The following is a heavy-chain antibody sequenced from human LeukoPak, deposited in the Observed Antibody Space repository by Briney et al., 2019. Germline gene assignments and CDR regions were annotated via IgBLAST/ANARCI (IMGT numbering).Heavy chain of an antibody. J-gene: IGHJ4*02. CDR2: ISSSSSYI. D-gene: IGHD3-10*01. V-gene: IGHV3-21*01. CDR3: ARDQFYYYGSGSGDY. Sequence: GGSLRLSCAASGFTFSSYSMTWVRQAPGKGLEWVSSISSSSSYIYYADSVKGRFTISRDNAKNSLYLQMNSLRAEDTAVYYCARDQFYYYGSGSGDYWGQGTLVTVSS. CDR1: GFTFSSYS.